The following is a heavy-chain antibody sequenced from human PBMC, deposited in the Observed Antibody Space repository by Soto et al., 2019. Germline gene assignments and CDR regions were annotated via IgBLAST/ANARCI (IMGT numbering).Heavy chain of an antibody. D-gene: IGHD2-15*01. Sequence: PSESRSRTGAAYGGSFSGYFWPWIRQSPGKGLEWIGEINHSGSTNSNPSLKSRVAISVDTSKNQISLKLRSVTAADTAVYYCARGLSLIVGVQRDAPDKYYFDSWGQGTLVTVSS. CDR3: ARGLSLIVGVQRDAPDKYYFDS. J-gene: IGHJ4*02. CDR1: GGSFSGYF. CDR2: INHSGST. V-gene: IGHV4-34*01.